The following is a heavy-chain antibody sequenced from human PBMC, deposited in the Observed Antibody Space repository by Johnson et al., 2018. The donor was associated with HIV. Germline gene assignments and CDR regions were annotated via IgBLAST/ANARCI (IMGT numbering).Heavy chain of an antibody. Sequence: VQLVESGGGLVQPGGSLRLSCGASGFTFSSYAMHWVRQATGKGLEWVSAIGTAGDTYYPGSVKGRFTISRENAKNSLYLQMNSLRAGDTAVYYCAREAETHAFDIWGQGTMVTVSS. CDR3: AREAETHAFDI. V-gene: IGHV3-13*01. CDR1: GFTFSSYA. D-gene: IGHD4-23*01. CDR2: IGTAGDT. J-gene: IGHJ3*02.